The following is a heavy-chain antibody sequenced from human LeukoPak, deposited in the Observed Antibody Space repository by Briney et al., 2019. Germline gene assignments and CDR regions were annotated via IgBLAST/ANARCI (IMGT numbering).Heavy chain of an antibody. CDR3: ASPQESGTTSFVGY. D-gene: IGHD2/OR15-2a*01. J-gene: IGHJ4*02. Sequence: GGSLRLSCAASGFTFSTSGMNWVRQAPAKGLEWVSYISSSSTIYYADSVKGRFTISRDNAKNSLYLQMNSLRDEDTAVYYCASPQESGTTSFVGYWGQGTLVTVSS. V-gene: IGHV3-48*02. CDR1: GFTFSTSG. CDR2: ISSSSTI.